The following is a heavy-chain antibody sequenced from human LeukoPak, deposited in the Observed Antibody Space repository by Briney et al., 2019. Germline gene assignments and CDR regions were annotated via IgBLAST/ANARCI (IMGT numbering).Heavy chain of an antibody. CDR1: GYTFTSYG. D-gene: IGHD3-9*01. J-gene: IGHJ6*03. V-gene: IGHV1-18*01. CDR2: ISAYNGNT. CDR3: ARGRVGILTGYSYYYYMDV. Sequence: GASVKVSCKASGYTFTSYGISWVRQAPGQGLEWMGWISAYNGNTNYAQKLQGRVTMTTDTSTSTAYMELRSLRSDDTAVYYCARGRVGILTGYSYYYYMDVWGKGTTVTVSS.